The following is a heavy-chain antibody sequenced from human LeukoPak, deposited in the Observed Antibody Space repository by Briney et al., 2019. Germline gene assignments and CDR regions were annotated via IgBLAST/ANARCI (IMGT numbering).Heavy chain of an antibody. V-gene: IGHV3-9*01. Sequence: PGGSLRLSCAAPGFTFDDYAMHWGRHSPGRSRKWGSGISWNSGSIDYAASVRGGFTISRDNANNSLYLQMNSLRPEDSALYYCAKGTGRYWTFFDDWGQGTLVTVSS. CDR2: ISWNSGSI. J-gene: IGHJ4*02. D-gene: IGHD1-26*01. CDR1: GFTFDDYA. CDR3: AKGTGRYWTFFDD.